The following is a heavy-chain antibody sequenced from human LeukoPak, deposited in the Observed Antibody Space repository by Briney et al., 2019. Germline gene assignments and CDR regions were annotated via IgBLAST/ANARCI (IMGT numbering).Heavy chain of an antibody. V-gene: IGHV4-31*03. CDR3: ARGTTTGTAPWDY. D-gene: IGHD1-1*01. J-gene: IGHJ4*02. CDR1: GGSITGGGYY. Sequence: SETLSLTCTVSGGSITGGGYYWSWIRQHPGKGLEWIGYIYHNGNTYYNPSLKSRVTISVDTSKNQFSLGLSSATAADSAVYYCARGTTTGTAPWDYWGQGTLVTVSS. CDR2: IYHNGNT.